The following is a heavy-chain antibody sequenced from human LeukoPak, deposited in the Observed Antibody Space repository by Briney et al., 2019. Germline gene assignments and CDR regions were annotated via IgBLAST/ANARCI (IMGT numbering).Heavy chain of an antibody. CDR1: GYSFTSYN. V-gene: IGHV1-46*01. D-gene: IGHD2-15*01. CDR2: INPSGGST. CDR3: AREYCSGGSCLDAFDF. Sequence: GPLVKVSCKASGYSFTSYNMHWVRQAPGQGLEWMGIINPSGGSTRYAQKFQGRVTMTRDTSTNTVYMELSSLRSEDTAVYYCAREYCSGGSCLDAFDFWGQGTMVTVSS. J-gene: IGHJ3*01.